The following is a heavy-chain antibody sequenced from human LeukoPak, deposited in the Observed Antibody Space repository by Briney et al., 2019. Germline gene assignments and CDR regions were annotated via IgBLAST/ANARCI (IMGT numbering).Heavy chain of an antibody. CDR3: ATYTGYSSSWSFVTVDY. CDR2: ISGSGGST. CDR1: GFTFSSYA. J-gene: IGHJ4*02. Sequence: GGSLRLSCAASGFTFSSYAMSWDRQAPGKGREWVSAISGSGGSTYYADSVKGRFTISRDNSKNTLYLQMNSLRAEDTAVYYCATYTGYSSSWSFVTVDYWGQGTLVTVSS. D-gene: IGHD6-13*01. V-gene: IGHV3-23*01.